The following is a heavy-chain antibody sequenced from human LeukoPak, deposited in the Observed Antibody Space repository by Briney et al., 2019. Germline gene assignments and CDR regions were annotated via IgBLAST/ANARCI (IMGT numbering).Heavy chain of an antibody. CDR3: ARAVGYCSSTSCSMAFDI. D-gene: IGHD2-2*01. CDR1: GFTFSSYD. Sequence: GGSLRLSCAASGFTFSSYDMHWVRQATGKGLEWVSAIDTAGDPYYPGSVKGRFTISRENAKNSLYLQMNSLRAGDTAVYYCARAVGYCSSTSCSMAFDIWGQGTMVTVSS. CDR2: IDTAGDP. J-gene: IGHJ3*02. V-gene: IGHV3-13*05.